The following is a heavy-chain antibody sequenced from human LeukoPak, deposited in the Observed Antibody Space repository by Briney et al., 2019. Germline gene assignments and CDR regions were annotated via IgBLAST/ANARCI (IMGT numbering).Heavy chain of an antibody. CDR1: GFTFSSYA. Sequence: GGSLRLSCAASGFTFSSYAMSWVRQAPGKGLEWVSAISGSGGSTYYADSVKGRFTISRDNSKNTLYLQMNSLGAEDTAVYYCAKDQSREYDFWSGYWGNPPYFDYWGQGTLVTVSS. CDR2: ISGSGGST. J-gene: IGHJ4*02. CDR3: AKDQSREYDFWSGYWGNPPYFDY. V-gene: IGHV3-23*01. D-gene: IGHD3-3*01.